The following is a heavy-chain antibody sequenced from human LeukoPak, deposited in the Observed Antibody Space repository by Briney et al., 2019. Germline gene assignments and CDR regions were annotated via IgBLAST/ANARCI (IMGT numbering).Heavy chain of an antibody. J-gene: IGHJ5*02. CDR3: ARAGLGYCSSTSCYRGFDP. D-gene: IGHD2-2*01. Sequence: SETLSLTCTVSGGSISGYYWSWIRQPPGKGLEWIGEINHSGSTNYNPSLKSRVTISVDTSKNQFSLKLSSVTAADTAVYYCARAGLGYCSSTSCYRGFDPWGQGTLVTVSS. CDR1: GGSISGYY. CDR2: INHSGST. V-gene: IGHV4-34*01.